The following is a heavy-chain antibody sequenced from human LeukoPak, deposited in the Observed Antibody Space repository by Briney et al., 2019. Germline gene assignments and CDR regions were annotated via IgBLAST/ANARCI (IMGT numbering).Heavy chain of an antibody. D-gene: IGHD4-17*01. CDR3: ARDPGDTYHDWYFDL. CDR2: IHTSGTT. Sequence: SETLSPTCTVSGGSISTYYWSWIRQPAGNRLEWIGRIHTSGTTHSSPSLQSRVTMSVDTSKNQFSLNLNSVTAADTAVYYCARDPGDTYHDWYFDLWGHGTVVSVSS. J-gene: IGHJ2*01. CDR1: GGSISTYY. V-gene: IGHV4-4*07.